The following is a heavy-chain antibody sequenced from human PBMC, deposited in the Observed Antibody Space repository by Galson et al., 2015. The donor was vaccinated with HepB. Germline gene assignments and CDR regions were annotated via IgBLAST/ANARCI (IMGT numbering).Heavy chain of an antibody. CDR3: AKGTYGDYVWGDY. J-gene: IGHJ4*02. Sequence: SLRLSCAASGFTFSSYGMHWVRQAPGKGLEWVAVISYDGTNKYYADSVEGRFTISRDNSKNTLYLQMNSLRAEDTAVYYCAKGTYGDYVWGDYWGQGTLVTVSS. CDR1: GFTFSSYG. V-gene: IGHV3-30*18. CDR2: ISYDGTNK. D-gene: IGHD4-17*01.